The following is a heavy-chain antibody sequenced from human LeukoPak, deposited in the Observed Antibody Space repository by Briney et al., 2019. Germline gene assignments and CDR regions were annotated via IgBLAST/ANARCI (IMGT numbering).Heavy chain of an antibody. CDR2: INPNSGGT. J-gene: IGHJ4*02. CDR3: ARDVQGQRLKDY. D-gene: IGHD6-25*01. Sequence: ASVKVSCKASGYTFTGYYMHWVRQAPGQGLEGMGWINPNSGGTNYAQKFQGRVTMTRDTSISTAYMGLSRLGSDDTAVYYCARDVQGQRLKDYWGQGTLVTVSS. V-gene: IGHV1-2*02. CDR1: GYTFTGYY.